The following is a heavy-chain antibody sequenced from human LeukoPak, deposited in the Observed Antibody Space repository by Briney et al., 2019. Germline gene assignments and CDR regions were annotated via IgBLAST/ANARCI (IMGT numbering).Heavy chain of an antibody. CDR3: ARDIYGSGHGWFDT. CDR2: IHYSGST. CDR1: HVSISTYY. D-gene: IGHD3-10*01. V-gene: IGHV4-59*01. Sequence: SETLSLTCTVSHVSISTYYWSWIRQPPGKGLEWMGYIHYSGSTNYNPSLKSRVTTSVGTSKRQLSLMLRSVTAADTAVYYCARDIYGSGHGWFDTWGQGRLVTVSS. J-gene: IGHJ5*02.